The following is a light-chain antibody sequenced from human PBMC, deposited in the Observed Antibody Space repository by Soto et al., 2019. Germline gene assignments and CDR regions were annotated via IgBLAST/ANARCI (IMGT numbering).Light chain of an antibody. CDR3: SSYTNSSPVV. CDR1: SSDVGGYNL. CDR2: EVS. V-gene: IGLV2-14*01. Sequence: QSVLTQPASVSGSPGQSITISCTGTSSDVGGYNLVSWYQQHPGKAPKLMIYEVSNRPSGVSNRLSGSKSGSTASLTISGLQAEDEADYYCSSYTNSSPVVFGGGTKLTVL. J-gene: IGLJ2*01.